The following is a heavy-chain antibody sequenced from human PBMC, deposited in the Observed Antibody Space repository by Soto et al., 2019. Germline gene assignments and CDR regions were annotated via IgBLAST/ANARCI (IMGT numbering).Heavy chain of an antibody. Sequence: QGQLVESGGGVVQPGRSLRLSSAASGFTFGSYGMHWVRQAPGKGQEWVAVISYDGSNKYYADSVKGRFTISRDNSKNTLYLQMNSLRAEDTAVYYCAKDKGYDFWSGYYGVYWYFDLWGRGTLVTVSS. D-gene: IGHD3-3*01. V-gene: IGHV3-30*18. CDR2: ISYDGSNK. CDR3: AKDKGYDFWSGYYGVYWYFDL. J-gene: IGHJ2*01. CDR1: GFTFGSYG.